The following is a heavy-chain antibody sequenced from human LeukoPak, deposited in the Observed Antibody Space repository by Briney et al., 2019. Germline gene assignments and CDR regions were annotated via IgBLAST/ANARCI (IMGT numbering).Heavy chain of an antibody. Sequence: GGSLRLSCAASGVTFSRYWMSWVRQAPRKGLEWVANIKQDGSETYYVDSVKDRFTISRDNAKNSLYLQMNSLRAEDTAVYYCARDKGDYDTSGSLFVFGGQGTLVTVSS. CDR3: ARDKGDYDTSGSLFVF. CDR1: GVTFSRYW. CDR2: IKQDGSET. V-gene: IGHV3-7*03. D-gene: IGHD3-22*01. J-gene: IGHJ4*02.